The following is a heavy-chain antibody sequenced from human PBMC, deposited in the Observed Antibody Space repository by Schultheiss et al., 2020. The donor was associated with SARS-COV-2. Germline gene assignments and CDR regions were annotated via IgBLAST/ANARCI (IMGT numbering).Heavy chain of an antibody. CDR1: GFTFSTYE. D-gene: IGHD3-3*01. Sequence: GGSLRLSCTASGFTFSTYEMNWVRQAPGKGLEWVSFISTSGSSKYYADSVKGRFTISRDNSKNTLYLQMNSLRAEDTAVYYCARGYYDFWSGYYTWFDPWGQGTLVTVSS. CDR2: ISTSGSSK. J-gene: IGHJ5*02. V-gene: IGHV3-48*03. CDR3: ARGYYDFWSGYYTWFDP.